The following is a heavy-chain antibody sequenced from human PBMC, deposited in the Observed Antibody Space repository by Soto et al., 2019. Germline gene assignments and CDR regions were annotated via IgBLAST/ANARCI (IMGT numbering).Heavy chain of an antibody. CDR1: GFTFSSYG. CDR3: GREEGGGDYYYGMDV. Sequence: PGGSLRLSCAASGFTFSSYGMHWVRQAPGKGLEWVAVIWYDGSNKYYADSVKGRFTISRDNSKNTLYLQMNSLRAEDTAVYYWGREEGGGDYYYGMDVWGQGTTVTVSS. D-gene: IGHD1-26*01. J-gene: IGHJ6*02. V-gene: IGHV3-33*01. CDR2: IWYDGSNK.